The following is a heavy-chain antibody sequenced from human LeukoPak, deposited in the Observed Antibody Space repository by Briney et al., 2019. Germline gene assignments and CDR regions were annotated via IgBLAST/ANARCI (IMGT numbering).Heavy chain of an antibody. Sequence: SETLSLTCTVSGASISSYYWSWIRQPPGKGLEWIGYIYYSGSTNYNPSLRSRVTISVDRSKNQFSLKLSSVTAADTAVYYCARDSAVTTTAFDYWGQGTLVTVSS. J-gene: IGHJ4*02. CDR2: IYYSGST. CDR3: ARDSAVTTTAFDY. D-gene: IGHD4-11*01. V-gene: IGHV4-59*12. CDR1: GASISSYY.